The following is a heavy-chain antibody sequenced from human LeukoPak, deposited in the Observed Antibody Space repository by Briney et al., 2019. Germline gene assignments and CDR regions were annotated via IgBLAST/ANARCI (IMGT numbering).Heavy chain of an antibody. CDR3: ARDRSMIVVGSAFDI. Sequence: ASVKVSCKASGYTFTGYYMHRVREAPGPGLEWMGWINPNSGGTNYAQKFQGRVTMTRDTSISTAYMELSRLTSDDTAVYYCARDRSMIVVGSAFDIWGQGTMVTVSS. CDR2: INPNSGGT. V-gene: IGHV1-2*02. J-gene: IGHJ3*02. CDR1: GYTFTGYY. D-gene: IGHD3-22*01.